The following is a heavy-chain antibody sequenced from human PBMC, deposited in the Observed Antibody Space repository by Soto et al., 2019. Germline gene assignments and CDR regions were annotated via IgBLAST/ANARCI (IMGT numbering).Heavy chain of an antibody. Sequence: SETLSLTCTVSGGYITSDSYYWAWIRQPPGKGLEWIGSIYFSGSTYYNSALKSRLAISIDMSKNQFSLNLRSVTDADTAVYYCARHLSESGYDLNYWGQGTPVTVSS. V-gene: IGHV4-39*01. CDR1: GGYITSDSYY. J-gene: IGHJ4*02. D-gene: IGHD5-12*01. CDR3: ARHLSESGYDLNY. CDR2: IYFSGST.